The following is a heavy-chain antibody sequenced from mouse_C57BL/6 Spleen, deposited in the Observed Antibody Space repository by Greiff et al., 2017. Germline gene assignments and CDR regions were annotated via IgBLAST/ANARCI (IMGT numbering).Heavy chain of an antibody. CDR1: GFTFSDYG. Sequence: EVKLMESGGGLVKPGGSLKLSCAASGFTFSDYGMHWVRQAPEKGLEWVAYISSGSSTIYYADTVKGRFTISRDNAKNTLFLQMTSLRSEDTAMYYCAREAYEYEGAMDYWGQGTSVTVSS. V-gene: IGHV5-17*01. D-gene: IGHD2-4*01. CDR2: ISSGSSTI. CDR3: AREAYEYEGAMDY. J-gene: IGHJ4*01.